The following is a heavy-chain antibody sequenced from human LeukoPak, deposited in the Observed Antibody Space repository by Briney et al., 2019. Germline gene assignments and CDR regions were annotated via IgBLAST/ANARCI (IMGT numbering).Heavy chain of an antibody. D-gene: IGHD3-22*01. CDR2: INWNVGST. V-gene: IGHV3-20*04. CDR1: GFTFDDYG. Sequence: PGGSLRLSCAASGFTFDDYGMSWVRQAPGKGLEWVSGINWNVGSTGYADSVKGRFTISRDNAKNSLYLQMNSLRAEDTALYYCARESIIYYDSSGYSDYWGQGTLVTVSS. J-gene: IGHJ4*02. CDR3: ARESIIYYDSSGYSDY.